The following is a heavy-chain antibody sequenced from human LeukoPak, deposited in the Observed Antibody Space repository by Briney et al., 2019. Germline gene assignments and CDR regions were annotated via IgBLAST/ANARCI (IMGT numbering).Heavy chain of an antibody. J-gene: IGHJ6*02. Sequence: GGSLRLSCAASGFTFDDYAMHWVRQAPGKGLEWVSGISWNSGSIGYADSVKGRFTISRDNAKNSLYLQMNSLRAEDTALYCCAKGSTSLSGMDVWGQGTTVAVSS. D-gene: IGHD2-2*01. CDR3: AKGSTSLSGMDV. CDR2: ISWNSGSI. V-gene: IGHV3-9*01. CDR1: GFTFDDYA.